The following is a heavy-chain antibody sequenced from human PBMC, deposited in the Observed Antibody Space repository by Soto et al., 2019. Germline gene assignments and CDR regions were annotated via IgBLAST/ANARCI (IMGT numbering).Heavy chain of an antibody. CDR1: GGTFSSYA. Sequence: SVKVSCKASGGTFSSYAISWVRHAPGQGLEWMGGIIPVFGTANYAQKFQGRVTITADESTSTAYMELSSLRSEDTAVYYYARDRLEAVAGTFDYWGQGTLVTV. CDR2: IIPVFGTA. CDR3: ARDRLEAVAGTFDY. D-gene: IGHD6-19*01. V-gene: IGHV1-69*13. J-gene: IGHJ4*02.